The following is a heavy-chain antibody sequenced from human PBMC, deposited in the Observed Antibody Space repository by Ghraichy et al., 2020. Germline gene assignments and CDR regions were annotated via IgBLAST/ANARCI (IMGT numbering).Heavy chain of an antibody. J-gene: IGHJ6*02. CDR3: ARGAGLGYYYYYGMDV. D-gene: IGHD3-16*01. CDR1: GGTFSSYA. Sequence: SVKVSCKASGGTFSSYAISWVRQAPGQGLEWMGGIIPIFGTANYAQKFQGRVTITADESTSTAYMELSSLRSEDTAVYYCARGAGLGYYYYYGMDVWGQGTTVTVSS. CDR2: IIPIFGTA. V-gene: IGHV1-69*13.